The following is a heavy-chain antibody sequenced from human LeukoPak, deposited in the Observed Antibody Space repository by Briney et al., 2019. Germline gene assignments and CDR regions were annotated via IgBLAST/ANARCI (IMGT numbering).Heavy chain of an antibody. CDR3: ARQEPSPRKYSSSWYRSPYYFDY. V-gene: IGHV4-61*02. CDR1: GGSISSGSYY. D-gene: IGHD6-13*01. CDR2: IYTSGSTNYT. J-gene: IGHJ4*02. Sequence: PSQTLSLTCTVSGGSISSGSYYWNWIRQPAGKGLEWIGRIYTSGSTNYTNYNPSLKSRVTISVDTSKNQFSLKLSSVTAADTAVYYCARQEPSPRKYSSSWYRSPYYFDYWGQGTLVTVSS.